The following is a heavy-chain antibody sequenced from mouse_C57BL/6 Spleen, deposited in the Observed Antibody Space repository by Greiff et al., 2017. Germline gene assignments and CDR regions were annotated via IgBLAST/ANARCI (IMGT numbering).Heavy chain of an antibody. CDR2: ISSGSSTI. CDR1: GFTFSDYG. D-gene: IGHD2-12*01. J-gene: IGHJ4*01. Sequence: EVQGVESGGGLVKPGGSLKLSCAASGFTFSDYGMHWVRQAPEKGLEWVAYISSGSSTIYYADTVKGRFTISRDNAKNTLFLQMTSLRSEDTAMYYCARPGDDGGDYAMDYWGQGTSVTVSS. V-gene: IGHV5-17*01. CDR3: ARPGDDGGDYAMDY.